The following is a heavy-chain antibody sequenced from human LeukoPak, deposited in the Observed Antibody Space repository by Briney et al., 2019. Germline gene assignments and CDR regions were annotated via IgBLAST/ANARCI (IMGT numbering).Heavy chain of an antibody. CDR3: ARASRWLAFDN. J-gene: IGHJ4*02. CDR2: IYNGDNT. CDR1: RFTVSNNH. D-gene: IGHD6-19*01. Sequence: GGSLRLSCVASRFTVSNNHMNWVRQAPGKGLEWVSVIYNGDNTYYADSVQGRFTISKDNSKNTLHLQMNSLRPEDTAVYFCARASRWLAFDNWGQGTLVTVSS. V-gene: IGHV3-66*01.